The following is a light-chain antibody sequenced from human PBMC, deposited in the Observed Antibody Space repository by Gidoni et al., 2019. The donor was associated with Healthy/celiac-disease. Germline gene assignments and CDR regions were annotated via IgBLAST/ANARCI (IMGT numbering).Light chain of an antibody. CDR3: QQYYSTPVT. V-gene: IGKV4-1*01. CDR2: WAS. CDR1: QSVLYSSNNKNY. Sequence: DIVMTQSPDSLAVSLGDRATINCKSSQSVLYSSNNKNYLAWYQQKPGQPPKLLIYWASTRESGVPDRFSGSGSGTDFTLTISSLQAEDVAVYYCQQYYSTPVTCGGGTKVEIK. J-gene: IGKJ4*01.